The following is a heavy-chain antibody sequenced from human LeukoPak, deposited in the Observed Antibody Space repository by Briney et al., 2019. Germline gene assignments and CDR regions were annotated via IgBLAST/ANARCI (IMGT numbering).Heavy chain of an antibody. V-gene: IGHV4-38-2*02. D-gene: IGHD6-19*01. J-gene: IGHJ6*03. Sequence: SSETLSLTCTVSGYSISSGYYWGWIRQPPGKGLEWIGSIYHSGSTYYNPSLKSRVTISVDTSKNQFSLKLSSVTAADTAVYYCARGKWLVRFYYYYYMDVWGKGTTVTVSS. CDR1: GYSISSGYY. CDR3: ARGKWLVRFYYYYYMDV. CDR2: IYHSGST.